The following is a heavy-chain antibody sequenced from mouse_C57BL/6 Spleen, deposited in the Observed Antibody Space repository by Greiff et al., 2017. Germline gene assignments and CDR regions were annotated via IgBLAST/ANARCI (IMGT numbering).Heavy chain of an antibody. V-gene: IGHV1-76*01. Sequence: VQLQESGAELVRPGASVKLSCKASGYTFTDYYINWEKQRPGQGLEWIARIYPGSGNTYYNEKFKGKATLTAEKSSSTAYMQLSSLTSEDSAVYFCARVGGIFYYFDYWGQGTTLTVSS. D-gene: IGHD1-1*01. CDR1: GYTFTDYY. CDR2: IYPGSGNT. CDR3: ARVGGIFYYFDY. J-gene: IGHJ2*01.